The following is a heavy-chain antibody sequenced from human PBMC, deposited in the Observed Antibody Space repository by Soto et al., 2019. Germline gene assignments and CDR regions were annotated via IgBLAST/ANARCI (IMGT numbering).Heavy chain of an antibody. CDR2: IIPIFGTA. CDR1: GGTFSSYA. Sequence: SVKVSCKASGGTFSSYAISWVRQAPGQGLEWMGGIIPIFGTANYAQKFQGRVTITADESTSTAYMELSSLRSEDTAVYYCARGPLWDSGWYFDYWGQGTLVTVSS. D-gene: IGHD6-19*01. J-gene: IGHJ4*02. CDR3: ARGPLWDSGWYFDY. V-gene: IGHV1-69*13.